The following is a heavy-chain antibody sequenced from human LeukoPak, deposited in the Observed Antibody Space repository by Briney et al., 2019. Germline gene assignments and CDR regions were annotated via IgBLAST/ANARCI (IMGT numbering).Heavy chain of an antibody. J-gene: IGHJ4*02. D-gene: IGHD3-10*01. CDR3: ASYYGSGSDDY. Sequence: GGSLRLSCAASGFTFSSYALNWVRQAPGKGLEWVSFISSSSTYTHYADSERGRFTISRDNAKNSLYLQMNSLRAEDTAVYYCASYYGSGSDDYWGQGTLVTVSS. V-gene: IGHV3-21*01. CDR2: ISSSSTYT. CDR1: GFTFSSYA.